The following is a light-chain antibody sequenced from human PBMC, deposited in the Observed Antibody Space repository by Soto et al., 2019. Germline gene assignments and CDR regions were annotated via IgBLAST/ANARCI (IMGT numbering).Light chain of an antibody. CDR3: QQYDSSPWT. J-gene: IGKJ1*01. CDR1: QSVSSSY. CDR2: GAS. V-gene: IGKV3-20*01. Sequence: EIVLTQSPGTLSLSPGERATLSCRASQSVSSSYFAWYQQKPGQAPRLLIYGASSRATDIPDRFSGSGSGTDFTLTISRLEPADFAVYYCQQYDSSPWTFGQGTKVEIK.